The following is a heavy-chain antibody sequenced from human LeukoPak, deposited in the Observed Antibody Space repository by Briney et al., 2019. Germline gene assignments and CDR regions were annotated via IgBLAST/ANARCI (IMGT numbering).Heavy chain of an antibody. Sequence: PGGSLRLSCAASGFSFRDFGMHWVRQAPGKGLEWLAIIWYDGSIKYYADSVKGRFTISRDNSKNTLYLQMNSLRAEDTAVYYCARSGEYSSSWSDYWGQGTLVTVSS. CDR1: GFSFRDFG. V-gene: IGHV3-33*01. D-gene: IGHD6-13*01. J-gene: IGHJ4*02. CDR3: ARSGEYSSSWSDY. CDR2: IWYDGSIK.